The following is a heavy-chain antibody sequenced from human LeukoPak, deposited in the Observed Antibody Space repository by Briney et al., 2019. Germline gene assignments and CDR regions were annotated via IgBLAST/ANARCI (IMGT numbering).Heavy chain of an antibody. D-gene: IGHD5-12*01. Sequence: GASVKLSCEASVYTFTGYYMHWVRQAPAQGLERVGWINPNSGGTNYEQKFQGRVTMARDTSISTAYMELSRLRSDDTAVYYCARVLVATTDDYWGQGTLVTVSS. V-gene: IGHV1-2*02. CDR3: ARVLVATTDDY. J-gene: IGHJ4*02. CDR1: VYTFTGYY. CDR2: INPNSGGT.